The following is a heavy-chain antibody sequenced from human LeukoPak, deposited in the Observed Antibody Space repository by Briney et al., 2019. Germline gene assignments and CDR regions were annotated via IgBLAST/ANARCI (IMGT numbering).Heavy chain of an antibody. V-gene: IGHV3-11*01. Sequence: GGSLRLSCAASGITLSDHYMSWIRQAPGKGPEWVSYITTGGRTMYYADSVRGRFTISGDNAKNSLYLQMNSLRADDTAVYFCARVHRSNWFDPWGQGTLVTVSS. CDR2: ITTGGRTM. CDR1: GITLSDHY. J-gene: IGHJ5*02. CDR3: ARVHRSNWFDP.